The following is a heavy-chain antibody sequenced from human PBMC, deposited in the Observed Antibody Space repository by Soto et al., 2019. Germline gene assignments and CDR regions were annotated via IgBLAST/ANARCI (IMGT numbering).Heavy chain of an antibody. V-gene: IGHV4-34*01. J-gene: IGHJ4*02. CDR3: ARASVCGGDCYYD. CDR2: INHSGST. Sequence: PSETLSLTCAVYGGSFSGYYWSWIRQPPGKGLEWIGEINHSGSTNYNPSLKSRVTISVDTSKNQFSLKLSSVTAADTAVYYCARASVCGGDCYYDWGQGTLVTVSS. D-gene: IGHD2-21*02. CDR1: GGSFSGYY.